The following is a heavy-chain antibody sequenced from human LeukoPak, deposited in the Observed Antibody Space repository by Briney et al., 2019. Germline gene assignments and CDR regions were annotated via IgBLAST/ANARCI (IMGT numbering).Heavy chain of an antibody. CDR1: GFTFSDYW. J-gene: IGHJ6*02. D-gene: IGHD3-10*01. CDR3: ARGAHRSGIAYNFYGMDV. V-gene: IGHV3-74*01. Sequence: GGSLGLSCAASGFTFSDYWMHWVRQAPGKGLVWVSRIYSDGSSTNYADSVKGRFTISRDSAKKTLYLHMNSLTAGDTAVYFCARGAHRSGIAYNFYGMDVWGQGTTVIVSS. CDR2: IYSDGSST.